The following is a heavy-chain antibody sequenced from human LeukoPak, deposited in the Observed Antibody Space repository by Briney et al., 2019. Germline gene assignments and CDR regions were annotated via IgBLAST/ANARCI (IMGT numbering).Heavy chain of an antibody. Sequence: GGSLRLSCAASGFTFDDYGMSWVRQAPGKGLEWVSNINWNGGSTGYADSVKGRFTISRDNAKNSLYLQMNSLRAEDTALYYCARVMDYYDSSGYSHWGQGTLVTVSS. CDR1: GFTFDDYG. V-gene: IGHV3-20*04. J-gene: IGHJ4*02. CDR3: ARVMDYYDSSGYSH. CDR2: INWNGGST. D-gene: IGHD3-22*01.